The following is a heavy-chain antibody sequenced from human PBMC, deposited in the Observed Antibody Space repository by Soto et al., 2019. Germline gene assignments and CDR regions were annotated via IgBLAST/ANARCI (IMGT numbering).Heavy chain of an antibody. Sequence: QVRLQGSGPGLVRPSETLPLTCAVFGVSTSGFYWSWIRQPPGKGLEYVGYIYDSGSTYYNPSLKSRVTVSLDSSKNQFSLKLTSVTAADTAIYYCARGHLWLEDWGQGTLVTVSS. CDR3: ARGHLWLED. J-gene: IGHJ4*02. D-gene: IGHD3-3*01. V-gene: IGHV4-59*01. CDR1: GVSTSGFY. CDR2: IYDSGST.